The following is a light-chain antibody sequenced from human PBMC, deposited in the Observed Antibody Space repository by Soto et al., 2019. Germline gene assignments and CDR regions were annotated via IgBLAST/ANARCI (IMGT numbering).Light chain of an antibody. CDR2: AAS. CDR1: QGISNY. Sequence: DIQMTQSPSSLSASVGDRVTITCRASQGISNYLAWYQKKPGEVPKPLIYAASTLQLGIPSRFSGSGSGTDFTLTISSLQPEDVATYYCQKHNSAPFTFGPGTKVDIK. V-gene: IGKV1-27*01. CDR3: QKHNSAPFT. J-gene: IGKJ3*01.